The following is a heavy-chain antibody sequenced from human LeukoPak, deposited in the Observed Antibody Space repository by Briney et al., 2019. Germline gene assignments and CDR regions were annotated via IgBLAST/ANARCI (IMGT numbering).Heavy chain of an antibody. J-gene: IGHJ4*02. CDR3: AKIKTAGGTDY. D-gene: IGHD6-13*01. Sequence: PGGSLRLSCGASGFTFSSYAMAWVRQAPGKGLEWVSAIGSSGGTTYYADSVRGRSTVSRDNSKSTLYLQMNSLRAEDTALYYCAKIKTAGGTDYWGQGTLVIVSS. CDR1: GFTFSSYA. CDR2: IGSSGGTT. V-gene: IGHV3-23*01.